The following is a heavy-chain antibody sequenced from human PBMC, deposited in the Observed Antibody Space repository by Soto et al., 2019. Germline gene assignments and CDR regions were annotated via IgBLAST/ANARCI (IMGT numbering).Heavy chain of an antibody. J-gene: IGHJ6*02. Sequence: PVGSLRLSCAASGFTFSSYAMSWVRQAPGKGLEWVSAISGSSGSTYYADSVKGRFTISGDNSKNTLYLQMNSLRAEDTAVYYCAKDQDFWEDVWGQGTTVTVSS. V-gene: IGHV3-23*01. CDR1: GFTFSSYA. D-gene: IGHD3-3*01. CDR3: AKDQDFWEDV. CDR2: ISGSSGST.